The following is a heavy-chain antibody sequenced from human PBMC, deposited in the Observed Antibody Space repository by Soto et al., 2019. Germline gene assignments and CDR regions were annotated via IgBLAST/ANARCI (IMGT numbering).Heavy chain of an antibody. D-gene: IGHD3-10*01. Sequence: SETLSLTCTFSGGSISNYYWSWIRQSPVKGLEWIGNIFSSGSTNYDPSLTSRVTISLDTSKNQFSLILTSVTAADTALYYCARAKVLRGVPTIDYWGQGTLVTVSS. CDR3: ARAKVLRGVPTIDY. V-gene: IGHV4-59*01. CDR1: GGSISNYY. J-gene: IGHJ4*02. CDR2: IFSSGST.